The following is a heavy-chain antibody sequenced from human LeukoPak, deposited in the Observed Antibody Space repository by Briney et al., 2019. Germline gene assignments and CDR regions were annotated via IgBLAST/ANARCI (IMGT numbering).Heavy chain of an antibody. J-gene: IGHJ6*04. CDR3: TTPPAGYCSSTSCPDYYGMDV. Sequence: GGSLRLSCAASGFSVSSKYMTWVRQAPGKGLEWVSVIYSGGSIYYADSLKGRFTISRDNSKNTLYLQMNSLRVEDTAVYYCTTPPAGYCSSTSCPDYYGMDVWGKGTTVTVSS. V-gene: IGHV3-66*02. CDR1: GFSVSSKY. CDR2: IYSGGSI. D-gene: IGHD2-2*01.